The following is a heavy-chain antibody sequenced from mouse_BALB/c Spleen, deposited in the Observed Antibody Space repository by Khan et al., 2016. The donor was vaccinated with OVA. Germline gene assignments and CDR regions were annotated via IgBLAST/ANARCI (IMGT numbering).Heavy chain of an antibody. V-gene: IGHV2-6-4*01. CDR1: GFSLSRYN. J-gene: IGHJ4*01. CDR2: IWGGGGT. CDR3: ARAYYRYDGYYAMDY. Sequence: QMQLEESGPGLVAPSQSLSITCTVSGFSLSRYNILWVRQPPGKGLEWLGMIWGGGGTDYNSTLKSRLSISKDNSKSQVFLKMNSLQTDDSAMYYCARAYYRYDGYYAMDYWGQGTSVTVSS. D-gene: IGHD2-14*01.